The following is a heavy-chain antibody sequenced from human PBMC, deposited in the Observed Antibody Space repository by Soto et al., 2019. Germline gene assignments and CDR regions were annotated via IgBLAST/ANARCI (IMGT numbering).Heavy chain of an antibody. CDR2: INPYNGNT. CDR1: GYTFDTYS. V-gene: IGHV1-18*04. D-gene: IGHD6-6*01. CDR3: ARDVLSSSPYLDF. J-gene: IGHJ4*02. Sequence: VQLVQSGAEVKKPGASVKISCKASGYTFDTYSMTWVRQAPGQGLEWMAWINPYNGNTHYSQKAQGRVSVTTDTSTSTVYMELRSLRSDDTAVYYCARDVLSSSPYLDFWGQGTLVTVSS.